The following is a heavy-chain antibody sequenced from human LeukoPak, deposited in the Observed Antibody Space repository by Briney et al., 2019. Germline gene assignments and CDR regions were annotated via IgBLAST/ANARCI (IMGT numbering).Heavy chain of an antibody. V-gene: IGHV6-1*01. D-gene: IGHD6-6*01. Sequence: SQTLSLTCAISVGSIFTNNVAWNWISQSPSRGLEWLGRTYYRSKWSFDYAVSVKSRITINADTSKNQFSLQLSSVTPEDTAVYYCARGKYTSFDNWGQGTLVTVSS. CDR2: TYYRSKWSF. CDR1: VGSIFTNNVA. J-gene: IGHJ4*02. CDR3: ARGKYTSFDN.